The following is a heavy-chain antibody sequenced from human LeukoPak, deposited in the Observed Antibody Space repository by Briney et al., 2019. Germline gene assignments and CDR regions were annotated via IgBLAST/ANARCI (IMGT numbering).Heavy chain of an antibody. CDR3: ARVSATMVRGVLFGCYGMDV. D-gene: IGHD3-10*01. J-gene: IGHJ6*02. CDR1: GYTFTSYD. Sequence: ASVKVSCKASGYTFTSYDINWVRQATGQGLEWMGWMNPNSGNTGYAQKFQGRVTMTRNTSISTAYMELSSLRSEDTAVYYCARVSATMVRGVLFGCYGMDVWGQGTTVTVSS. V-gene: IGHV1-8*01. CDR2: MNPNSGNT.